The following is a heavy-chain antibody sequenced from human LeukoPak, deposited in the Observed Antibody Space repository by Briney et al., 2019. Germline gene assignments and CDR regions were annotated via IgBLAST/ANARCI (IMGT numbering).Heavy chain of an antibody. J-gene: IGHJ4*02. Sequence: GGSLRLSCAASGFTFSSYAMSWVRQAPGKGLEWVSAISGSGGSTYYADSVKGRFTISRDNSKNTLYLQMNSLRAEDTAVYYCAKDEVGSGSYYNPPFDYWGQGTLVTVSS. CDR2: ISGSGGST. V-gene: IGHV3-23*01. CDR3: AKDEVGSGSYYNPPFDY. CDR1: GFTFSSYA. D-gene: IGHD3-10*01.